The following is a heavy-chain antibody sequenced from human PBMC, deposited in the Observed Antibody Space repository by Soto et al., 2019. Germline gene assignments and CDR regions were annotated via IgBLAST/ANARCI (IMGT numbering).Heavy chain of an antibody. J-gene: IGHJ5*02. Sequence: SETLSLTCAVSGGSISSGGYSWSWIRQPPGKGLEWIGYIYHSGSTYYNPSLKSRVTISVDRSKNQFSLKLSSVTAADTAVYYCARGVIAARPYNFWFDPWGQGTLVTVSS. D-gene: IGHD6-6*01. V-gene: IGHV4-30-2*01. CDR2: IYHSGST. CDR1: GGSISSGGYS. CDR3: ARGVIAARPYNFWFDP.